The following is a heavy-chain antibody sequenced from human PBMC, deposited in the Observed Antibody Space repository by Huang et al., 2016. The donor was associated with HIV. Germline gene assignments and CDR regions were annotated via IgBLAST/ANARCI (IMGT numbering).Heavy chain of an antibody. J-gene: IGHJ6*02. CDR3: SRQDEEGYCAGDCSNHYYFGLDV. CDR1: GVSISNSRYY. Sequence: QLQLQESGPGLVKPSETLSLTCTVSGVSISNSRYYWGWLRQPPGKGLEYIGSIFYSGRTYYNPTLKRRITMSIDSSKNQFSLKLNAVTAADTAVYYWSRQDEEGYCAGDCSNHYYFGLDVWGHGTTVTVS. V-gene: IGHV4-39*01. D-gene: IGHD2-21*02. CDR2: IFYSGRT.